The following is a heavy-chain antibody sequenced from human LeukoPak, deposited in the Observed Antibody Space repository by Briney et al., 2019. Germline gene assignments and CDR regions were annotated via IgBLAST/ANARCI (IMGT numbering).Heavy chain of an antibody. V-gene: IGHV1-18*01. D-gene: IGHD3-22*01. Sequence: GASVKVSCKASGYTFTSYGISWVRQAPGQGLEWMGWISAYNGNTNYAQKLQGRVTMTTDTSTSTAYMELRSLRSDDTAVYYCAREENVDTALGYYDSSGYLGNAFDIWGQGTMVTVSS. CDR1: GYTFTSYG. J-gene: IGHJ3*02. CDR2: ISAYNGNT. CDR3: AREENVDTALGYYDSSGYLGNAFDI.